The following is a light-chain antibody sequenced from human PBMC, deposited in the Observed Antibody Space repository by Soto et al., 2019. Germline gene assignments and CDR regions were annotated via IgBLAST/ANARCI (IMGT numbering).Light chain of an antibody. Sequence: EIVLTQSPATLSLSPGERATLSCGASQSVSSMFLAWYQQKPGLAPRLLIYEASSRATGVPDRFSGSGSGTDFSLTISRLEHEDFELYYCQHYGTSLWTLGQGPKVDIK. J-gene: IGKJ1*01. CDR1: QSVSSMF. CDR2: EAS. CDR3: QHYGTSLWT. V-gene: IGKV3D-20*01.